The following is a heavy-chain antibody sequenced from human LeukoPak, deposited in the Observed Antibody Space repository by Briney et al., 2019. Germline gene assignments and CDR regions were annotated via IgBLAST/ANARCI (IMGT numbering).Heavy chain of an antibody. CDR3: ARDQSNYYGSGSSYNDHAFDI. CDR1: GFTVSSNY. CDR2: VYSGGST. Sequence: GGSLRLSCAASGFTVSSNYMSWVRQAPGKGLEWVSVVYSGGSTYYADSVKGRFTISRDNSKNTLYLQMNSLRAEDTAVYYCARDQSNYYGSGSSYNDHAFDIWGQGTMVTVSS. D-gene: IGHD3-10*01. J-gene: IGHJ3*02. V-gene: IGHV3-53*01.